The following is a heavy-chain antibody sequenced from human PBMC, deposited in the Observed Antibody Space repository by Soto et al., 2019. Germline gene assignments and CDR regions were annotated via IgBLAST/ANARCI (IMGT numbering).Heavy chain of an antibody. Sequence: GGSLRLSCAASGFTFSSYAMHWVRQAPGKGLEYVSAISSNGGSTYYANSVKGRFTISRDNSKNTLYLQMSSLRAEDMAVYYCARDAPGYSSIHYNWFDPWGQGTLVTVSS. CDR2: ISSNGGST. CDR1: GFTFSSYA. V-gene: IGHV3-64*01. J-gene: IGHJ5*02. D-gene: IGHD6-19*01. CDR3: ARDAPGYSSIHYNWFDP.